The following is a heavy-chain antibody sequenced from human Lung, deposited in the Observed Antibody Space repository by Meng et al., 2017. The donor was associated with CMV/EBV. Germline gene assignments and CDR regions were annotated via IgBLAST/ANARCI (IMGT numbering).Heavy chain of an antibody. J-gene: IGHJ4*02. CDR1: GFTFSSYA. V-gene: IGHV3-23*01. CDR3: AGGY. CDR2: ISGNGGTT. Sequence: EVQLLESGGGLVQPGGSLRLSCVAYGFTFSSYALTWVRQAPGKGLEWVSGISGNGGTTYYADSVKGRFTISRDNSKSTLYLQMNSLRGDDTAVYYCAGGYWGPGTLVTVSS. D-gene: IGHD3-16*01.